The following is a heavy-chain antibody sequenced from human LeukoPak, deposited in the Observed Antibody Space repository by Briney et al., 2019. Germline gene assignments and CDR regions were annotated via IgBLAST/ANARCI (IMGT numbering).Heavy chain of an antibody. Sequence: GGSLRLSCAASGFTVSSNYMSWVRQAPGKRLEWVSVIYGDGGTFYADSVRGRFTISRDNPTNTLYLQMNSLRAEDTAVYYCARDAVGATTEYWGQGTLVTVSS. V-gene: IGHV3-53*01. CDR3: ARDAVGATTEY. CDR2: IYGDGGT. CDR1: GFTVSSNY. J-gene: IGHJ1*01. D-gene: IGHD1-26*01.